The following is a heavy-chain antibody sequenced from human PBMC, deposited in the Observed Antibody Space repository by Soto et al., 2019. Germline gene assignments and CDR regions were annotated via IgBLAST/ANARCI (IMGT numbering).Heavy chain of an antibody. CDR3: ARGDDFWSGYPLYYGMDV. J-gene: IGHJ6*02. CDR1: GGAISCYY. CDR2: IYTSGST. Sequence: LXLTCTLSGGAISCYYWSWSLQPAGKGLEWIGRIYTSGSTNYNPSLKSRVTMSVDTSKNQFSLKLSSVTAADTAVYYCARGDDFWSGYPLYYGMDVWGQGTTVTVSS. D-gene: IGHD3-3*01. V-gene: IGHV4-4*07.